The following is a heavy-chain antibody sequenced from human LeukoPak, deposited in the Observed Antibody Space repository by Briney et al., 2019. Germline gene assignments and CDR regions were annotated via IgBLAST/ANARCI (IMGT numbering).Heavy chain of an antibody. CDR3: AKAWIVAAVDY. CDR2: IQYDGSNK. D-gene: IGHD1-26*01. CDR1: GFTFNSYG. Sequence: GGSLRLSCAASGFTFNSYGMQWVRQAPGKGLEWVAFIQYDGSNKYYADSVKGRFTISRDNSKNTVYLQMNSLRAEDTAVYYCAKAWIVAAVDYWGQGTLVTVST. J-gene: IGHJ4*02. V-gene: IGHV3-30*02.